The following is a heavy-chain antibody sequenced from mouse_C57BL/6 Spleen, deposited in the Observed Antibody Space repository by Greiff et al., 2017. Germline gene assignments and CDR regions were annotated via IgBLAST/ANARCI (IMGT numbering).Heavy chain of an antibody. V-gene: IGHV5-4*01. Sequence: EVQLVESGGGLVKPGGSLKLSCAASGFTFSSYAISWVRQTPEKRLEWVATISDGGSYTYYPDNVKGRFTISRDNAKNNLYLQMSHLKSEDTAMYYCARDRDGYLDDWGQGTSVTVSS. CDR1: GFTFSSYA. D-gene: IGHD2-3*01. CDR2: ISDGGSYT. J-gene: IGHJ4*01. CDR3: ARDRDGYLDD.